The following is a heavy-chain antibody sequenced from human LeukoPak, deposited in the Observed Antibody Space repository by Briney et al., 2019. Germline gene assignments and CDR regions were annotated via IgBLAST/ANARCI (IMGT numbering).Heavy chain of an antibody. CDR1: GFTLSSFS. J-gene: IGHJ4*02. V-gene: IGHV3-64*02. Sequence: PGGSLRLSCAASGFTLSSFSMHWVRQSPGRGLEYVSAINYKGGTTYYADSVKGRFTISRDNSKNTLYLQMASLRGEDMGVYYCARVGPATAFDYWGQGTQVAVSS. CDR2: INYKGGTT. CDR3: ARVGPATAFDY.